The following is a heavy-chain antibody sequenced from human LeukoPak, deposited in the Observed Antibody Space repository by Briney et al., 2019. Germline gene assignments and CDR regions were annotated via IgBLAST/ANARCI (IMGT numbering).Heavy chain of an antibody. J-gene: IGHJ4*02. CDR2: INEDGSET. D-gene: IGHD3-22*01. CDR3: ARDSGYYDSSGYHY. V-gene: IGHV3-7*01. CDR1: GFTFSTYW. Sequence: GGSLRLSCSASGFTFSTYWMSWVRQAPGKGLEWVANINEDGSETYSLDSVKGRFTISRDNAKNSLSLQTNNLRAEDAAVYYCARDSGYYDSSGYHYWGQGTLVTVSS.